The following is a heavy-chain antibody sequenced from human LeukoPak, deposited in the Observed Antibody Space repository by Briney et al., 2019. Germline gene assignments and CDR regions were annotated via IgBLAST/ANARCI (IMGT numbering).Heavy chain of an antibody. Sequence: GGSLRLSCAASGFTFSDYYMSWIRQAPGKGVEWVSYISSSGSTIYYADSVKGRFTISRDKAKNSLYLQMNRLRAEDTAVYYCARGGYCSSTSCYRGYWGQGTLVTVSS. J-gene: IGHJ4*02. D-gene: IGHD2-2*01. CDR2: ISSSGSTI. CDR3: ARGGYCSSTSCYRGY. V-gene: IGHV3-11*04. CDR1: GFTFSDYY.